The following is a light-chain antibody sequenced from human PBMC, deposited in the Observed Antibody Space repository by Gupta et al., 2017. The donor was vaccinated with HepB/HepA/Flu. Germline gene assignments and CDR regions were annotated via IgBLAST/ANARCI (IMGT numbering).Light chain of an antibody. J-gene: IGLJ3*02. CDR1: SSNIGSNY. Sequence: PASASGHPGPRVTISCSGSSSNIGSNYVYWYQPLPGTAPNLLIYRNNQRPSGVPDRFSGSTSGTSASLAISGLRSEDEADYYCAAWDDGLSVWVFGGGTKLTVL. CDR2: RNN. V-gene: IGLV1-47*01. CDR3: AAWDDGLSVWV.